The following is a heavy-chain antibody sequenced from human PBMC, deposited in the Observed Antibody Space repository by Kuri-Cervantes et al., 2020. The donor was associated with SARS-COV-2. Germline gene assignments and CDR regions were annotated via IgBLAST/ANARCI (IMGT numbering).Heavy chain of an antibody. CDR2: ISAYNGNT. V-gene: IGHV1-18*01. D-gene: IGHD5-18*01. CDR3: ARDPTNTASIDY. Sequence: SVQVSCKASGYTITSYGIRWVRQAPGQGLEWMGWISAYNGNTNYAQKLQGRVTMTTDTSTSAAYMELRSLRSDDTAVYYCARDPTNTASIDYWGQGTLVTVSS. CDR1: GYTITSYG. J-gene: IGHJ4*02.